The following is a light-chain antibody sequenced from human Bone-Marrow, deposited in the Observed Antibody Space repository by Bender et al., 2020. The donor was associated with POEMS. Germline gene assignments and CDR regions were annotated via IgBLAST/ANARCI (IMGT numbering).Light chain of an antibody. V-gene: IGLV2-14*01. Sequence: QSALTQPASVSASPGQSITISCTGTSSDVGGYNYVSWYQQHPGKAPKLMIYDVSNRPSGVSNRFSGSKSGNTASLTISGLQDEDEADYYCSSYTSSSTWVFGGGTKLTVL. J-gene: IGLJ3*02. CDR2: DVS. CDR3: SSYTSSSTWV. CDR1: SSDVGGYNY.